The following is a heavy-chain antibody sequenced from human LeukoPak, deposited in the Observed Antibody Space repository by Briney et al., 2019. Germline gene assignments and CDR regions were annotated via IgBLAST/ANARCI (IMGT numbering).Heavy chain of an antibody. J-gene: IGHJ6*02. D-gene: IGHD2-2*01. CDR1: GYTFTGYY. Sequence: ASVKVSCKAPGYTFTGYYMHWVRQAPGQGLEWMGWINPNSGGTNYAQKFQGRVTMTRDTSISTANMELSRLRSDDTAVYYCARDLRRLGYCSSTSCDVGYYYYGMDVWGQGTTVTVFS. V-gene: IGHV1-2*02. CDR2: INPNSGGT. CDR3: ARDLRRLGYCSSTSCDVGYYYYGMDV.